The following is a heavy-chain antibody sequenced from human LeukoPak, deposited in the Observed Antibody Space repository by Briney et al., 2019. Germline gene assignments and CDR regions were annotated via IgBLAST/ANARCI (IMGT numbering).Heavy chain of an antibody. V-gene: IGHV3-23*01. CDR2: ISGSGGST. D-gene: IGHD3-3*01. Sequence: GGFLRLSCAASGFTFSSYAMSWVRQAPGKGLEWVSAISGSGGSTYYADSVKGRFTISRDNSKNTLYLQMNSLRAEDTAVYYCAKDPRRNLRFLEWLLTYFDYWGQGTLVTVSS. J-gene: IGHJ4*02. CDR1: GFTFSSYA. CDR3: AKDPRRNLRFLEWLLTYFDY.